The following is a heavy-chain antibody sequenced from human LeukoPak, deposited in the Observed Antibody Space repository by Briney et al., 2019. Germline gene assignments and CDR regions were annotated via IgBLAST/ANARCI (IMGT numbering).Heavy chain of an antibody. CDR3: ARGRESTNYYID. CDR2: IYTGGNT. CDR1: GFTVSSNY. J-gene: IGHJ4*02. D-gene: IGHD2-2*02. V-gene: IGHV3-66*02. Sequence: GGSLRLSCAASGFTVSSNYMSWVRQAPGKGLEWVSVIYTGGNTYYADSVKGRFTISRDNSKNTLYLQMNGLRAEDTAAYYCARGRESTNYYIDWGQGTLVTVSS.